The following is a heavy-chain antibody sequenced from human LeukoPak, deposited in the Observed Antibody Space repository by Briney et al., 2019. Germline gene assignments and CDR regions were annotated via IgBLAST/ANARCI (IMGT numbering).Heavy chain of an antibody. V-gene: IGHV1-69*06. CDR2: IIPMFGTT. J-gene: IGHJ5*02. CDR1: GYTFTDYY. Sequence: GASVKVSCKASGYTFTDYYMHWVRQAPGQGLEWMGVIIPMFGTTTYAQRFQGRVTITADKSTSTAYMELSSLRSEDTAVYYCARDSYRTRNYNWFDPWGQGTLVTVSS. CDR3: ARDSYRTRNYNWFDP. D-gene: IGHD1-7*01.